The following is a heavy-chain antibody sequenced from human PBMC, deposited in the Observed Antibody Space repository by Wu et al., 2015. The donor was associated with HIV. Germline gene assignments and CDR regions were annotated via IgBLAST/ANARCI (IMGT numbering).Heavy chain of an antibody. CDR2: VNPSSGET. CDR1: GYIFTYYY. Sequence: QLVQSGAEVKKPGASVKVSCKASGYIFTYYYIHWVRQAPGQGLEWMGRVNPSSGETNYTQKFQGRVTITRDTSTSTVYMDLNSLRFEDTALYYCAREKFGEVPLGYYYFCAMDVWGQGTTVTVSS. D-gene: IGHD3-10*01. CDR3: AREKFGEVPLGYYYFCAMDV. J-gene: IGHJ6*02. V-gene: IGHV1-46*01.